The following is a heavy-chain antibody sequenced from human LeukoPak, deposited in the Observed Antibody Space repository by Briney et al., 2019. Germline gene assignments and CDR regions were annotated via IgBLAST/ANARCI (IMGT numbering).Heavy chain of an antibody. Sequence: PGGSLRLSCAASGFTFSDYYMSWMRQAPGKGLEWILYISGGGNTQYYADSVKGRFTISRDDANNLLFLQMNSLRAEDTAVYYCARDAGGHDYWGQGTLVTVSS. CDR2: ISGGGNTQ. CDR3: ARDAGGHDY. CDR1: GFTFSDYY. V-gene: IGHV3-11*01. J-gene: IGHJ4*02.